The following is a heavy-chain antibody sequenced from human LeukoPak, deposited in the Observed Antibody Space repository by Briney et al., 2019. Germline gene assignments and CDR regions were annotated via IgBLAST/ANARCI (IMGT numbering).Heavy chain of an antibody. J-gene: IGHJ4*02. D-gene: IGHD4-11*01. CDR1: GFTFSTAW. CDR3: TKTFYSDSTFDY. V-gene: IGHV3-15*01. CDR2: IKSQNAGGTA. Sequence: GSLRLSCVASGFTFSTAWMAWLRQAPGKGLEWVARIKSQNAGGTADYAAPVKGRFTISRDDSKNTLFLQMNSLKTEDTAVYYCTKTFYSDSTFDYWGQGTLVTVSS.